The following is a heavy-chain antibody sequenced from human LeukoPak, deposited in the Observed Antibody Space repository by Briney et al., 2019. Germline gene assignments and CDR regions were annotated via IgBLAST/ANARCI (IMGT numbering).Heavy chain of an antibody. CDR1: GGSISSYY. CDR2: IYYSGST. J-gene: IGHJ6*02. D-gene: IGHD4-23*01. Sequence: SETLSLTCTVSGGSISSYYWSWIRQPPGKGLEWIGYIYYSGSTNYNPSLKSRVTISVDTSKNQFSLKLSSVTAADTAVYYCASHVVDYGGNSEYYYGMDVWGQGTTVTVSS. V-gene: IGHV4-59*08. CDR3: ASHVVDYGGNSEYYYGMDV.